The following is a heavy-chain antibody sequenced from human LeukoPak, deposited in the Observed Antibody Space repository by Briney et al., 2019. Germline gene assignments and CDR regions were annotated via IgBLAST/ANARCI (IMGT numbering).Heavy chain of an antibody. D-gene: IGHD3-3*01. CDR3: ARVYVLRFLEWLDYFDY. CDR1: RFTFSDYY. V-gene: IGHV3-11*01. J-gene: IGHJ4*02. CDR2: ISSSGSTI. Sequence: GGSLRLSCAASRFTFSDYYMSWIRQAPGKGLEWVSYISSSGSTIYYADSVKGRFTISRDNAKNSLYLQMNSLRAEDTAVYYCARVYVLRFLEWLDYFDYWGQGTLVTVSS.